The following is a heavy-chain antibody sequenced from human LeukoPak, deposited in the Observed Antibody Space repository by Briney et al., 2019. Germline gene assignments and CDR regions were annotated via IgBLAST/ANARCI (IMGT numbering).Heavy chain of an antibody. D-gene: IGHD6-19*01. Sequence: ASVKVSCKASGYTFTGYYMHWVRQAPGQGLEWMGWINPNSGGTNYAQKFQGRVTMTRDTSISTAYMELSRLRSDDTAVYYCARALVTVAGSGDFDYWGQGTLVTVSS. J-gene: IGHJ4*02. CDR3: ARALVTVAGSGDFDY. V-gene: IGHV1-2*02. CDR1: GYTFTGYY. CDR2: INPNSGGT.